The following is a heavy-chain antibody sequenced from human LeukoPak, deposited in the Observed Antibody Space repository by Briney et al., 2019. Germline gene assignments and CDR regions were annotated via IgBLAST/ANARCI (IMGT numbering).Heavy chain of an antibody. CDR3: ARRGVPALDI. Sequence: SETLSLTCTVSGGSISSYYWSWIRQPPGKGLEWIGYISYSGSTDYNPSLKGRVTIAADTSKSQFSLRLSSVTASDTAVYYCARRGVPALDIWGQGTMVTVSS. CDR1: GGSISSYY. CDR2: ISYSGST. V-gene: IGHV4-59*08. J-gene: IGHJ3*02. D-gene: IGHD3-10*01.